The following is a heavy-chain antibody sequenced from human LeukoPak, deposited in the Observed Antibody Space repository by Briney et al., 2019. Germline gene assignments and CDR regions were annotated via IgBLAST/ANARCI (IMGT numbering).Heavy chain of an antibody. CDR1: GFTFTSSA. CDR3: AANGYGSGSYPNYYYYYGIDV. CDR2: IVVGSGNT. Sequence: AASVKVSCKASGFTFTSSAVQWVRQARGQRLEWIGWIVVGSGNTNYAQKFQERVTITRDMSTSTAYMELSSLRSEDTAVYYCAANGYGSGSYPNYYYYYGIDVWGKGTTVTVSS. V-gene: IGHV1-58*01. J-gene: IGHJ6*04. D-gene: IGHD3-10*01.